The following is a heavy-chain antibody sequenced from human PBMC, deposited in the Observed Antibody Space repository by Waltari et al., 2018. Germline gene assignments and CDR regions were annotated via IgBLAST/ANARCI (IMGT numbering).Heavy chain of an antibody. V-gene: IGHV3-23*01. CDR2: ISCPALTT. D-gene: IGHD6-13*01. Sequence: EVQLLESGGGLVQPGGSLRLSCAASGFTFISYALTWGHQAPGQGLEWVSSISCPALTTLYADSVKGWFSVTRDNAKNTLYLQINGLRADDTAIYYGAKAGGIAAAEFQFDFWGRGTLVTVSS. CDR1: GFTFISYA. J-gene: IGHJ4*02. CDR3: AKAGGIAAAEFQFDF.